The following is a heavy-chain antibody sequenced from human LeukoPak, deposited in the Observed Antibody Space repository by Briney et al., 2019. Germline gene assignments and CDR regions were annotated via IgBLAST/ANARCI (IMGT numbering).Heavy chain of an antibody. CDR2: IRYDGSNK. Sequence: RGSLRLSCGASGFTFSTYGMHWVRQAPGKGLEWAAFIRYDGSNKYYADSVKGRFTISRDNAKNSLYLQMNSLRAEDTAVYYCARGIAVHGYYYYMDVWGKGTTVTVSS. CDR1: GFTFSTYG. J-gene: IGHJ6*03. V-gene: IGHV3-30*02. CDR3: ARGIAVHGYYYYMDV. D-gene: IGHD6-19*01.